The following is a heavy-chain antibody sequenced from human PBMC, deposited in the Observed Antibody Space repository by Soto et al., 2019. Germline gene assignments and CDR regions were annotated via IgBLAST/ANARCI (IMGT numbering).Heavy chain of an antibody. CDR1: GGSFTGYV. D-gene: IGHD3-22*01. CDR3: ARGYGYFRQ. Sequence: SETLSLTCDVSGGSFTGYVCNWIRQSPGKGLEWIGEISYSGGTSYNPSLKPRVTVSVDTARTQFSLKLTSVTDADTAFYYCARGYGYFRQWGQGVLVTVSS. J-gene: IGHJ4*02. CDR2: ISYSGGT. V-gene: IGHV4-34*01.